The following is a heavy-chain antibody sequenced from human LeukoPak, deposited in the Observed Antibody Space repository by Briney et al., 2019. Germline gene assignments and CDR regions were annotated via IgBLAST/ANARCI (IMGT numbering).Heavy chain of an antibody. V-gene: IGHV1-46*01. CDR2: INPSGGST. Sequence: GASVKVSCKASGYTFTSNYMHWVRQAPGQGLEWMGVINPSGGSTSYAQKFQGRVTMTRDMSTSTAYMELSRLRSDDTAVYYCARDKLLWFGELRGWFDPWGQGTLVTVSS. D-gene: IGHD3-10*01. J-gene: IGHJ5*02. CDR1: GYTFTSNY. CDR3: ARDKLLWFGELRGWFDP.